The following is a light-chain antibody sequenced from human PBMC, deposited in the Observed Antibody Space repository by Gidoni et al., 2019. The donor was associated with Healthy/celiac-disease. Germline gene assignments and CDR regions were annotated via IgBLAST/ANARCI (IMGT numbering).Light chain of an antibody. CDR2: DAS. J-gene: IGKJ2*01. CDR3: QQRSNWPYT. CDR1: QSVRSY. V-gene: IGKV3-11*01. Sequence: EIVLTQSPATLSLSPGERATLSCRASQSVRSYLAWYQQKPGQAPRLLIYDASNRATGIPARFSGSGSGTDFTLTISSLEPEDFAVYYCQQRSNWPYTFGQXTKLEIK.